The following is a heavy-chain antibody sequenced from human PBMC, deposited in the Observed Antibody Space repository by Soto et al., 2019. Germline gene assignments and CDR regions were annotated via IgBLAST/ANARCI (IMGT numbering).Heavy chain of an antibody. CDR1: GYTFTSFY. J-gene: IGHJ6*02. Sequence: ASVKVSCKASGYTFTSFYMHCVRQAPGQGLEWMGLINPSGGRTSYPQKFQGRITLTRDTSTSTVNMELSSLRSEDTAVYYCARDRGTDPLYEMDVWGPGTTVTSP. V-gene: IGHV1-46*01. CDR3: ARDRGTDPLYEMDV. D-gene: IGHD1-1*01. CDR2: INPSGGRT.